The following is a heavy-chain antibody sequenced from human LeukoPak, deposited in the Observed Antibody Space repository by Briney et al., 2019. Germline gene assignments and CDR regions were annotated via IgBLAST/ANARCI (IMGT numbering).Heavy chain of an antibody. CDR2: MNPNSGNT. CDR1: GYTFTSYD. Sequence: ASVKVSCKASGYTFTSYDINWVRQAAGQGLEWMGWMNPNSGNTYYAQKFQGRVTMTRKTSITTAYLELSSLRSEDTAVYYCARDPYSSSWYNWFDPWGQGTLVTVSS. CDR3: ARDPYSSSWYNWFDP. V-gene: IGHV1-8*01. D-gene: IGHD6-13*01. J-gene: IGHJ5*02.